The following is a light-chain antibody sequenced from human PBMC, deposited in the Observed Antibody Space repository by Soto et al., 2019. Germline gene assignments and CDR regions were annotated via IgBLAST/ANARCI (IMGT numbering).Light chain of an antibody. Sequence: DIQMTQSPSSLSASVGDRVTITCRASQSIRTYLNWYQQKPGRAPKLLVHSASALPSGVPSRFSGSGSGTEFTLTMSGLQPEDFATYYCQQGHSTPYTFGQGTKVDI. CDR3: QQGHSTPYT. CDR2: SAS. CDR1: QSIRTY. J-gene: IGKJ2*01. V-gene: IGKV1-39*01.